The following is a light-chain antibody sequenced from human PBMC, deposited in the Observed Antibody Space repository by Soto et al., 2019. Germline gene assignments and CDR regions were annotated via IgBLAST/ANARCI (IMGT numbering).Light chain of an antibody. CDR3: SSYTTDNTYV. J-gene: IGLJ1*01. V-gene: IGLV2-14*01. CDR2: EVS. Sequence: QSALTQPASVSGSPGQSITISCTGTSSDVGGYEYVSWYQHHPGKAPKLMIYEVSNRPSGVSHRFSGSKSGNTASLTISGLQAEDEADYYCSSYTTDNTYVFGTGTKVTVL. CDR1: SSDVGGYEY.